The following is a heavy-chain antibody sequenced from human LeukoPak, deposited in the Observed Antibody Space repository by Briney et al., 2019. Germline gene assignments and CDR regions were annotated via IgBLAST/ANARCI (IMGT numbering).Heavy chain of an antibody. Sequence: SVKVSCKASGGTFSSYAISWVRQAPGQGLEWMGEIIPIFGTANYAQKFQGRVTITADKSTSTAYMELSSLRSEDTAVYYCARAGTYYDILTGYSFDYWGQGTLVTVSS. V-gene: IGHV1-69*06. D-gene: IGHD3-9*01. CDR1: GGTFSSYA. CDR3: ARAGTYYDILTGYSFDY. CDR2: IIPIFGTA. J-gene: IGHJ4*02.